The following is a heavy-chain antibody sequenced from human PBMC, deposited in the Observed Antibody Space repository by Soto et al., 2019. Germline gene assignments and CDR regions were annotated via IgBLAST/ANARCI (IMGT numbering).Heavy chain of an antibody. D-gene: IGHD3-3*01. CDR1: GFTFSSYG. Sequence: PGGSLRLSCAASGFTFSSYGMHWVRQAPGKGLEWVAVIWYDGSNKYYADSVKGRFTISRDNSKNTLYLQMNSLRAEDTAVYYCAREPITIFGDLGFSHFDYWGQGTLVTVSS. J-gene: IGHJ4*02. V-gene: IGHV3-33*01. CDR2: IWYDGSNK. CDR3: AREPITIFGDLGFSHFDY.